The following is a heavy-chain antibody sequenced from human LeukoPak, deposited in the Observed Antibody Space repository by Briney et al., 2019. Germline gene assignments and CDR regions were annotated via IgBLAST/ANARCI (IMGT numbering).Heavy chain of an antibody. Sequence: SGTLSLTCAVSGGSISSSNWWSWVRQPPGKGLEWIGEIYHSGSTNYNPSLKSRVTMSVDTSKNQFSLKLSSVTAADTAVYYCARSGHTSGWFDPWGQGTLVTVSS. D-gene: IGHD3-10*01. J-gene: IGHJ5*02. CDR2: IYHSGST. CDR1: GGSISSSNW. V-gene: IGHV4-4*02. CDR3: ARSGHTSGWFDP.